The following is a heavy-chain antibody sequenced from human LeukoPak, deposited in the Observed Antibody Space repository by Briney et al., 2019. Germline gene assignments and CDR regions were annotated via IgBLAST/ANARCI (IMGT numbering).Heavy chain of an antibody. Sequence: ASVKVSCKASGGTFISYAISWVRQAPGQGLEWMGRIIPIFGTANYAQKFQGRVTITTDESTSTAYMELSSLRSEDTAVYYCARDHGYCSSTSCYEVGDWFDPWGQGTLVTVSS. CDR3: ARDHGYCSSTSCYEVGDWFDP. D-gene: IGHD2-2*01. V-gene: IGHV1-69*05. CDR2: IIPIFGTA. CDR1: GGTFISYA. J-gene: IGHJ5*02.